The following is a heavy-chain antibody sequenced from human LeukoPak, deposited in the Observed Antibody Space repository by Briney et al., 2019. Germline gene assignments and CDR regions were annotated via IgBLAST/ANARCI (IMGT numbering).Heavy chain of an antibody. J-gene: IGHJ5*01. V-gene: IGHV3-23*01. D-gene: IGHD2-21*01. Sequence: GGSLRLSCAASGFTFGTYTMSWVRQVPGQGLEWAAGISADGARTYYAGSVQGRFTISRDNANNMLNLQLSALRADDAAVYYCAKDRGGLPHPIWFDSWGQGTMVAVSS. CDR1: GFTFGTYT. CDR3: AKDRGGLPHPIWFDS. CDR2: ISADGART.